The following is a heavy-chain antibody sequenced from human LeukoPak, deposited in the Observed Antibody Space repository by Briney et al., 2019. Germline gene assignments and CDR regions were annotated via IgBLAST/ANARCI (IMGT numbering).Heavy chain of an antibody. J-gene: IGHJ4*02. CDR1: GFTFSSYW. Sequence: GGSLRLSCAASGFTFSSYWMHWVRQAPGKGLVWVSRINSDGSSTSYADSVKGRFTISRDNAENTLYLQMNSLRAEDTAVYYCARGRDYGDYPAGYWGQGTLVTVSS. CDR3: ARGRDYGDYPAGY. V-gene: IGHV3-74*01. CDR2: INSDGSST. D-gene: IGHD4-17*01.